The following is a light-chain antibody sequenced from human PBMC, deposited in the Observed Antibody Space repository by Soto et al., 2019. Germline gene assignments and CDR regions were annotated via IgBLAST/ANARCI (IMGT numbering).Light chain of an antibody. CDR3: QQANSFPLT. V-gene: IGKV3-20*01. J-gene: IGKJ4*01. Sequence: EIVLTQSPGTLSLSPGERATLSCRASQSVSSSYFAWYQQKPGQAPRLLIYGASSRATGIPDRFSGSGSGTDFTLTISRLEPEDFATYYCQQANSFPLTFGGGTKVEIK. CDR2: GAS. CDR1: QSVSSSY.